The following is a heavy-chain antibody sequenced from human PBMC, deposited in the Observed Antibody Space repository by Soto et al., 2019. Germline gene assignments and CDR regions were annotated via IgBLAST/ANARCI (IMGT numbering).Heavy chain of an antibody. Sequence: PSETLSLTCAVSGGSFTSSNWWSWVRQPPGKGLEWIGEIYHSGSTNYNPSLKSRVTISVDKSKNQFSLKLSSVTAADTAVYYCARVPSFGSSSLTFYYYYGMDVWGQGTTVTVS. CDR1: GGSFTSSNW. J-gene: IGHJ6*02. CDR2: IYHSGST. CDR3: ARVPSFGSSSLTFYYYYGMDV. V-gene: IGHV4-4*02. D-gene: IGHD6-13*01.